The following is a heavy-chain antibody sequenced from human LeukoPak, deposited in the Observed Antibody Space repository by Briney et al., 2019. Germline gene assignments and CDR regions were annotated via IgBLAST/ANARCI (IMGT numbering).Heavy chain of an antibody. V-gene: IGHV4-4*07. D-gene: IGHD2-2*02. J-gene: IGHJ6*02. CDR3: ARVTSRYCSSTSCYRRGAYYYYGMDV. CDR2: IYTSGST. Sequence: SETLSLTCTVSGGSISSYYWSWIRQSAGKGLEWIGRIYTSGSTNYNPSLKSRVTMSVDTSKNQFSLKLSSVTAADTAVYYCARVTSRYCSSTSCYRRGAYYYYGMDVWGQGTTVTVSS. CDR1: GGSISSYY.